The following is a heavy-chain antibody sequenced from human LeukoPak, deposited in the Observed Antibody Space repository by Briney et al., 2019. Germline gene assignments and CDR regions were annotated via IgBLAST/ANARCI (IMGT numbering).Heavy chain of an antibody. CDR2: LDQDGSEK. D-gene: IGHD3/OR15-3a*01. CDR3: ARDDYGFWTGSHYYYYYLDV. CDR1: GFIFSGDW. V-gene: IGHV3-7*01. Sequence: PGGSLRLSCAASGFIFSGDWMTWVRQAPGKGLEWVANLDQDGSEKYYVDSVKGRFTISRDNAKKSLYLQMNSLRAEDTAVYYCARDDYGFWTGSHYYYYYLDVWGKGTTVTVSS. J-gene: IGHJ6*03.